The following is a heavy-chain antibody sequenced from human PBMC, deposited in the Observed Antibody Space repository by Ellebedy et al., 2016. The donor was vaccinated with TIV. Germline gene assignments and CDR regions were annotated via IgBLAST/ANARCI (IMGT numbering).Heavy chain of an antibody. CDR3: ARLYSGWYNHYFDY. Sequence: ASVKVSCXASGYTFTSYDINWVRQATGQGLEWMGIINPSGGSTSYAQKFQGRVTMTRDTSTSTVYMELSSVTAADTAVYYCARLYSGWYNHYFDYWGQGTLVTVSS. D-gene: IGHD6-19*01. CDR1: GYTFTSYD. J-gene: IGHJ4*02. V-gene: IGHV1-46*01. CDR2: INPSGGST.